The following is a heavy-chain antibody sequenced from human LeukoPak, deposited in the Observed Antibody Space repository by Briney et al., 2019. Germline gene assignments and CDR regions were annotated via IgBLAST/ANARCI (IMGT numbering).Heavy chain of an antibody. CDR2: ISSSSSTI. J-gene: IGHJ4*02. V-gene: IGHV3-48*04. D-gene: IGHD1-26*01. CDR3: ARTAGSYFDY. Sequence: GGSLRLSCAASGFTFSSYSMNWVRQAPGKGLEWVSYISSSSSTICYADSVKGRFTISRDNAKNSLYLQMNSLRAEDTAVYYCARTAGSYFDYWGQGTLVTVSS. CDR1: GFTFSSYS.